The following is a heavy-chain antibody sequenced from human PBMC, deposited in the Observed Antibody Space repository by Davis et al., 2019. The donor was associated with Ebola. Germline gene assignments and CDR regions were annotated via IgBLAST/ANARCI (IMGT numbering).Heavy chain of an antibody. Sequence: PRGSLRLSCAASGFTFSSYSMNWVRQAPGKGLEWVSSISSSSSYIYYADSVKGRFTISRDNAKNSLYLQMNSLRAEDTAVYYCARDWGLSGSYSYWGQGTLVTVSS. CDR3: ARDWGLSGSYSY. J-gene: IGHJ4*02. D-gene: IGHD1-26*01. V-gene: IGHV3-21*01. CDR2: ISSSSSYI. CDR1: GFTFSSYS.